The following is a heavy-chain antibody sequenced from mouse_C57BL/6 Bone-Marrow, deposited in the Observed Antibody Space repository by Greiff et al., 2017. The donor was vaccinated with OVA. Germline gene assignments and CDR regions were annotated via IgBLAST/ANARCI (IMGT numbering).Heavy chain of an antibody. J-gene: IGHJ2*01. CDR2: IDPSDSYT. CDR1: GYTFTSYW. V-gene: IGHV1-50*01. Sequence: QVQLQQSGAELVKPGASVKLSCKASGYTFTSYWIQWVKQRPGQGLEWIGEIDPSDSYTNYNQKFKGKATLTVDTSSSTAYMQLSSLTSEDSAVYYCAREGVGSSQYYFDYWGQGTTLTVSS. D-gene: IGHD1-1*01. CDR3: AREGVGSSQYYFDY.